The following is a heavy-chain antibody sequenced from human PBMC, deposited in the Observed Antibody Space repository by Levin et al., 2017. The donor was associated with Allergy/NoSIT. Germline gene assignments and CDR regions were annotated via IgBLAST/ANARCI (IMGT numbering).Heavy chain of an antibody. J-gene: IGHJ4*02. CDR1: GYTFTGYY. Sequence: GESLKISCKTSGYTFTGYYIHWVRQAPGQGLEWMGWISPYSGDTNYAQNFQGRVTMTKNSSISTTYMELSSLTSDDTAVYYCAREIDASNWSDDFDYWGQGTLVTVSS. CDR2: ISPYSGDT. CDR3: AREIDASNWSDDFDY. D-gene: IGHD6-13*01. V-gene: IGHV1-2*02.